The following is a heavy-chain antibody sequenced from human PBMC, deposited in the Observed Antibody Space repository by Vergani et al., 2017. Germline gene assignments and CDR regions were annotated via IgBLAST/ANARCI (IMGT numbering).Heavy chain of an antibody. CDR2: ISGSGGST. D-gene: IGHD2-2*01. CDR1: GFTFNHYA. CDR3: AKDLGGYCSSTSCYYYYGMDV. V-gene: IGHV3-23*01. J-gene: IGHJ6*02. Sequence: EVQLLESGGDLVQPGGSLRLSCAASGFTFNHYAMNWVRQAPGKGLEWVSGISGSGGSTYYAGSVKGRFTISRDSSKNTLYLQMNSLSAGDTAVYYCAKDLGGYCSSTSCYYYYGMDVWGQXP.